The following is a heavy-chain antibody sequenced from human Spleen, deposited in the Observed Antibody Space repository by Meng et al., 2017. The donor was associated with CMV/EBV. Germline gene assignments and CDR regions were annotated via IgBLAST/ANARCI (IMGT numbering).Heavy chain of an antibody. D-gene: IGHD2-2*01. CDR1: FSTYG. CDR2: IWFDGSYK. CDR3: AKIPPYDCSITSCPNGFDI. V-gene: IGHV3-30*02. J-gene: IGHJ3*02. Sequence: FSTYGMCWVRQAPGKGREWVTCIWFDGSYKYYVDSVKGRFTISRDNSKNTLYLQMNSLRAEDTAVYYCAKIPPYDCSITSCPNGFDIWGQGTMVTVSS.